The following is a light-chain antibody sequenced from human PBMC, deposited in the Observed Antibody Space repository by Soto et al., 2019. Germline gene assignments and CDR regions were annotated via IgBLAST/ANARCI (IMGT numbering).Light chain of an antibody. CDR2: EAA. CDR3: TSYTSTSTLV. V-gene: IGLV2-14*01. CDR1: SNDIGANNY. J-gene: IGLJ2*01. Sequence: QSALTQPASVSGSPGQSITISCTGTSNDIGANNYVSWYQHHPGKAPKILIYEAANRPSGVSHRFSGSKSANTASLTISGLQAEDEADYFCTSYTSTSTLVFDGGTKLTVL.